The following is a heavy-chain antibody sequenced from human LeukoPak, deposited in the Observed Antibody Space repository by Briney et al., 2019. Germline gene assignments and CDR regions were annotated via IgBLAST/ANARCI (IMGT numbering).Heavy chain of an antibody. Sequence: RSSETLSLTCAVYGGSFSGYYWSWIRQPPGKGLEWIGEINHSGSTNYNPSLKSRVTISVDTSKNQFSLKLSSVTAADTAVYYCARGAYYDFWSGQDPGPWDYWGQGTLVTVSS. CDR1: GGSFSGYY. J-gene: IGHJ4*02. CDR2: INHSGST. CDR3: ARGAYYDFWSGQDPGPWDY. V-gene: IGHV4-34*01. D-gene: IGHD3-3*01.